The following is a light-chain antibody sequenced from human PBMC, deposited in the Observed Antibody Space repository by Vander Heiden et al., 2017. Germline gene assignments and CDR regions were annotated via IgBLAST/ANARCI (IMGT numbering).Light chain of an antibody. CDR1: SSNIGAVYD. V-gene: IGLV1-40*01. J-gene: IGLJ1*01. CDR2: GNS. Sequence: QSLLTHPPSAPWAPGQRVTIPCTGSSSNIGAVYDVHWYQQLPGTAPKLLSYGNSNRPSGVPDRFSGSKSGTSASLAITGLQAEDEADYYCQSYDSSLSGYVFGTGTKVTVL. CDR3: QSYDSSLSGYV.